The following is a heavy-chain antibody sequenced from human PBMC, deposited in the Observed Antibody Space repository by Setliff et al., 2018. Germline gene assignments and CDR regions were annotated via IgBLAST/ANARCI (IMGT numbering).Heavy chain of an antibody. D-gene: IGHD3-22*01. CDR1: GFTFSSYS. V-gene: IGHV3-48*01. CDR3: ATSTIITYYFDS. CDR2: VSYSSGSI. J-gene: IGHJ4*02. Sequence: GGSLRLSCEASGFTFSSYSMNWVRQAPGKGLEWVAHVSYSSGSISYADSVKGRFTISRDNAKNSLYLQMNSLRAEDTAIYYCATSTIITYYFDSWGQGTLVTVSS.